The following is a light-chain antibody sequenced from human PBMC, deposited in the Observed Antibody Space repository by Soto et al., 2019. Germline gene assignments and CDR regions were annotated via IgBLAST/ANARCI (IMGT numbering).Light chain of an antibody. J-gene: IGKJ1*01. CDR3: QQYNQWPPWT. CDR2: GAS. Sequence: EIVMTQSPATLSVSPGERATLSCRASQSVGSKLVWYQQKPGQAPRLLIFGASTRASGIPARFSGSGSGTEFTLTISSLQSEDFAVYYCQQYNQWPPWTFGQGTKVDIK. V-gene: IGKV3-15*01. CDR1: QSVGSK.